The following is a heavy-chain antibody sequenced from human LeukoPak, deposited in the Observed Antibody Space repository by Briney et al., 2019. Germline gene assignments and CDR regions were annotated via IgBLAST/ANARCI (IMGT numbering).Heavy chain of an antibody. D-gene: IGHD2-15*01. CDR1: GYSFTSYW. V-gene: IGHV5-51*01. CDR3: ASPGGYCSGGSCYPKV. CDR2: IYPGDSDT. Sequence: PGESLKISCKGSGYSFTSYWIGWVRQMPGKGLEWMGIIYPGDSDTRYSPSFQGQVTISADKSISTAYLQWSSLKASDTAMYHCASPGGYCSGGSCYPKVWGQGTLVTVSS. J-gene: IGHJ4*02.